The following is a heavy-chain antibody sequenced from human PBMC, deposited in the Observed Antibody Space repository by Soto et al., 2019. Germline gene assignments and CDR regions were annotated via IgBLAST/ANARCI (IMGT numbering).Heavy chain of an antibody. CDR2: IWYDGSNK. CDR1: GFTFSSYG. D-gene: IGHD5-12*01. CDR3: ARDASGYDSLHYYYYYYMDV. J-gene: IGHJ6*03. Sequence: QVQLVESGGGVVQPGRSLRLSCAASGFTFSSYGMHWVRQAPGKGLEWVAVIWYDGSNKYYADSVKGRFTISRDNSKNTLYLQMNSLRAEDTAVYYCARDASGYDSLHYYYYYYMDVWGKGTTVTVSS. V-gene: IGHV3-33*01.